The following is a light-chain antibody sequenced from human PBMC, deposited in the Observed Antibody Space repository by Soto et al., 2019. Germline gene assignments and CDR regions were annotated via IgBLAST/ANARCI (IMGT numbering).Light chain of an antibody. CDR2: EVR. J-gene: IGLJ2*01. V-gene: IGLV2-14*01. CDR3: SAYTSRSTLV. Sequence: QSALTQPASVSGSPGQSITISCSGTSRDIGAYNLVSWYQQPPGKAPKLLIYEVRNRPSGISNRFSGSKSGTTASLTISSLLPEDEAAYYCSAYTSRSTLVFGGGTKLTVL. CDR1: SRDIGAYNL.